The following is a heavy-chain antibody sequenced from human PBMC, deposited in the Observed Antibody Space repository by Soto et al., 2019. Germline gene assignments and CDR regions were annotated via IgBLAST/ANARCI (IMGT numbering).Heavy chain of an antibody. D-gene: IGHD2-2*01. CDR1: GGSFSGYY. J-gene: IGHJ6*02. CDR2: INHSGST. Sequence: LSLTCAVYGGSFSGYYWSWIRQPPGKGLEWIGEINHSGSTNYNPSLKSRVTISVDTSKNQFSLKLSSVTAADTAVYYCARVGVVPAARRYYYYYGMDVWGQGTTVTVSS. CDR3: ARVGVVPAARRYYYYYGMDV. V-gene: IGHV4-34*01.